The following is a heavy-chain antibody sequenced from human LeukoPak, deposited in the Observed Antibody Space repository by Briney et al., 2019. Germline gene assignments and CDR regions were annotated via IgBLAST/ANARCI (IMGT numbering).Heavy chain of an antibody. CDR2: IHYSGSS. CDR3: ARGRRTAVVTDFDY. J-gene: IGHJ4*02. V-gene: IGHV4-59*01. D-gene: IGHD2-21*02. CDR1: GGSISSYY. Sequence: SETLSLTCTVSGGSISSYYWTWIRQPPGKGLEWIGYIHYSGSSRSHPSLNSRVTMSVDASKSQFSLKLTSVTAADTAVYYCARGRRTAVVTDFDYWGQGILVTVSS.